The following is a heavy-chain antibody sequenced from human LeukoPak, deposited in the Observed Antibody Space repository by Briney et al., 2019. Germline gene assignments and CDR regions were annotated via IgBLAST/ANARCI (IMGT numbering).Heavy chain of an antibody. CDR1: GGAISNSNW. CDR2: IYHSGST. Sequence: PSQTLSLTCTVSGGAISNSNWWSWFRQPPGKGLEWIGEIYHSGSTNYNPSLKSRVTISVDKSKNQFSLKLSSVTAADTAVYYCASHGYDYVWGSYRSDSDYWGQGILVTVSS. J-gene: IGHJ4*02. CDR3: ASHGYDYVWGSYRSDSDY. D-gene: IGHD3-16*02. V-gene: IGHV4-4*02.